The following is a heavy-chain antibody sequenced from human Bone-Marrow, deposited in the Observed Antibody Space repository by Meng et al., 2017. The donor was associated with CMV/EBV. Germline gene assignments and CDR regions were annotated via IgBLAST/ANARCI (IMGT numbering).Heavy chain of an antibody. J-gene: IGHJ4*01. CDR3: ARVLFDIVVVPAPIDY. Sequence: SETLSLTCTVSGYSISSGYYWGWIRQPPGKWLEWIGSIYYSGSTYYNPSLKSRVTISVDTSKNQFSLKLSSVTAADTAVYYCARVLFDIVVVPAPIDYWGHGTLVTVSS. V-gene: IGHV4-38-2*02. CDR2: IYYSGST. D-gene: IGHD2-2*01. CDR1: GYSISSGYY.